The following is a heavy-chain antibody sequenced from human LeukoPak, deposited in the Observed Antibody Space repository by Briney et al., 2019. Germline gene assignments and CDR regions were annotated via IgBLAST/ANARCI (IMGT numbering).Heavy chain of an antibody. J-gene: IGHJ4*02. CDR1: GYTFTSYY. CDR3: ARARYSYGQIDY. CDR2: INPNSGGT. Sequence: ASVKVSCKASGYTFTSYYMHWVRQAPGQGLEWMGWINPNSGGTNYAQKFQGRVTMTRDTSISTAYMELSRLRSDDTAVYYCARARYSYGQIDYWGQGTLVTVSS. V-gene: IGHV1-2*02. D-gene: IGHD5-18*01.